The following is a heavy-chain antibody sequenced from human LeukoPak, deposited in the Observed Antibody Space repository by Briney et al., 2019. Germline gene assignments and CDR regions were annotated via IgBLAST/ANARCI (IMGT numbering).Heavy chain of an antibody. D-gene: IGHD5-18*01. V-gene: IGHV4-59*01. CDR3: ARGNVEGYSYGYNYYYYYMDV. CDR1: GGSISSYY. CDR2: IYYSGST. J-gene: IGHJ6*03. Sequence: SETLSLTCTVSGGSISSYYWSWIRQPPGKGLEWIGYIYYSGSTNYNPSLKSRVTISVDTSKNQFSLKLSSVTAADTAVYYCARGNVEGYSYGYNYYYYYMDVWGKGTTVTVSS.